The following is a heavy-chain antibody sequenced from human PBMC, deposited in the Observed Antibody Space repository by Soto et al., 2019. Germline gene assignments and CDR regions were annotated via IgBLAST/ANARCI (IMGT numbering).Heavy chain of an antibody. CDR2: IIPISETT. CDR3: ARSQGSSTSLEIYYYYYYGMDV. D-gene: IGHD2-2*01. J-gene: IGHJ6*02. Sequence: QVQLVQSGAEVKKPGSSVKVSCKASGGTFSSYAISWVRQAPGQGLEWMGGIIPISETTNYAQKFQGRVTITADESKSTAYMELGSLRSEDTAVYYFARSQGSSTSLEIYYYYYYGMDVWGQGTTVTVSS. CDR1: GGTFSSYA. V-gene: IGHV1-69*01.